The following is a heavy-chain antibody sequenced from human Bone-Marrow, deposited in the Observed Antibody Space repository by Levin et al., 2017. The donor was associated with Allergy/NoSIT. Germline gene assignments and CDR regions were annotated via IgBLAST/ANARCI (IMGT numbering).Heavy chain of an antibody. CDR3: AKLRFNPSVADF. Sequence: PGESLKISCAASGLRFSDFYMAWIRQVPGRRLEWVTYISSRSTTTFYIDSVKGRFVISRDNAKNSLFLDMNFLTVEDTATYFCAKLRFNPSVADFWGQGTVVTVSS. CDR2: ISSRSTTT. J-gene: IGHJ4*02. D-gene: IGHD2-21*01. CDR1: GLRFSDFY. V-gene: IGHV3-11*01.